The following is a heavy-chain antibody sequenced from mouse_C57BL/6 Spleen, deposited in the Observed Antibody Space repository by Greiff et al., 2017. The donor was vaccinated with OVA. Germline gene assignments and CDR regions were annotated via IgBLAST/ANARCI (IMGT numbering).Heavy chain of an antibody. J-gene: IGHJ1*03. CDR1: GFTFSSHT. Sequence: EVQLVESGGGLVKPGGSLKLSRAASGFTFSSHTMSRVRQTPEKRLEWVATISGGGGNTYYPDSVKGRFTISRDNGKNTLYLQMSSLRSEDPAWYYCAKGIYYYGSSPWYFDVWGTGATVTVSS. CDR2: ISGGGGNT. D-gene: IGHD1-1*01. CDR3: AKGIYYYGSSPWYFDV. V-gene: IGHV5-9*01.